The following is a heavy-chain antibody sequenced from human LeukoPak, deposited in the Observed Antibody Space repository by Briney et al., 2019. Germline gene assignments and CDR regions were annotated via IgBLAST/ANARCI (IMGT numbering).Heavy chain of an antibody. D-gene: IGHD5-24*01. CDR3: AKDSREMATSEYYFDY. J-gene: IGHJ4*02. CDR1: GFTFSRYA. V-gene: IGHV3-30-3*01. Sequence: QPGGSLRLSCAASGFTFSRYAMHWVRQAPGKGLEWVAVVSYDGSNKYYADSVKGRFTISRDNSKNTLYLQMNSLRAEDTAVYYCAKDSREMATSEYYFDYWGQGTLVTVSS. CDR2: VSYDGSNK.